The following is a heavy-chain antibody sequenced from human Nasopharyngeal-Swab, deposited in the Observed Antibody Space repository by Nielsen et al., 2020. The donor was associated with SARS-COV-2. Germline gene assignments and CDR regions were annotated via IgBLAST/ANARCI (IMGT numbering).Heavy chain of an antibody. CDR2: INAGNGNT. V-gene: IGHV1-3*01. CDR3: ARDDYYYYGMDV. Sequence: ASVKVSCKASGYTFTSYVMHWVRQAPGQRLEWMGWINAGNGNTKYSQKFQGRVTITRDTSASTAYMELSSLRSEDTAVYYCARDDYYYYGMDVWGQGTTVTVSS. J-gene: IGHJ6*02. CDR1: GYTFTSYV.